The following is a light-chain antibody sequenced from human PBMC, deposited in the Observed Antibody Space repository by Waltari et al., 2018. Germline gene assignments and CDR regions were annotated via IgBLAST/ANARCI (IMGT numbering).Light chain of an antibody. CDR1: QNTNNY. CDR2: ASS. CDR3: QQSYSTPFT. Sequence: DIEMTQSTSSLSASVGDRVTITCRASQNTNNYVNWYQQKPMKAPRLLIYASSSLQSGVSSRFSGSGSGTDFTLTISSLQPEDFVSYYCQQSYSTPFTFGPGTRVDL. J-gene: IGKJ3*01. V-gene: IGKV1-39*01.